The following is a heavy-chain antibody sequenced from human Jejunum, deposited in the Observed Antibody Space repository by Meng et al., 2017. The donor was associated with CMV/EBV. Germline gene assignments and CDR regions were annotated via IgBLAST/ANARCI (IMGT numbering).Heavy chain of an antibody. J-gene: IGHJ4*02. Sequence: QVQLQESGPGLVMPSQTLSLTCGVSGDSISSGDSYWSWIRQPPGKGLEWVGYIYESGSTSYNPSLESRVTISVDTSKNQFSLKVMSVTAADTAVYYCAREGTNSYYFDYWGQGTLVTVSS. CDR1: GDSISSGDSY. CDR3: AREGTNSYYFDY. CDR2: IYESGST. D-gene: IGHD1-14*01. V-gene: IGHV4-30-4*01.